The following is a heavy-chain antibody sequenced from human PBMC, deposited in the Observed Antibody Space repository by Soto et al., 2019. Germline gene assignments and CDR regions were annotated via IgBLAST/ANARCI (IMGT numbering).Heavy chain of an antibody. J-gene: IGHJ4*02. CDR2: ISYDGSNK. CDR1: GFTFSSYG. Sequence: QVQLVESGGGVVQPGRSLRLSCAASGFTFSSYGMHWVRQAPGKWLEWVAVISYDGSNKYYADSVKGRFTISRDNSKNTLYLQMNSLRAEDTAVYYCAKDFFSRDYYDSSGYGYWGQGTLVTVSS. V-gene: IGHV3-30*18. CDR3: AKDFFSRDYYDSSGYGY. D-gene: IGHD3-22*01.